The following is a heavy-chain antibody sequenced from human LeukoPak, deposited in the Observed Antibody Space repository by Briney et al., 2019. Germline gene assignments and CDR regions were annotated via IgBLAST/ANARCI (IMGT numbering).Heavy chain of an antibody. V-gene: IGHV1-18*01. CDR3: ARRGAVYDFWSGSYYYYYMDV. CDR1: GYTFTSYG. D-gene: IGHD3-3*01. CDR2: ISAYNGNT. Sequence: ASVKVSCKASGYTFTSYGISWVRQAPGQGLEWMGWISAYNGNTNYAQKLQGRVTMTTDTSTSTAYMELRSLRSDDTAVYYWARRGAVYDFWSGSYYYYYMDVWGKGTTVTVPS. J-gene: IGHJ6*03.